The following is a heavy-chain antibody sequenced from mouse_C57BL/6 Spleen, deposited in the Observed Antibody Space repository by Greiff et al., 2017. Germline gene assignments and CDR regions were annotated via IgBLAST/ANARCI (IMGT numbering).Heavy chain of an antibody. D-gene: IGHD2-5*01. Sequence: QVQLKESVAELMKPGASVKLSCKATGYAFSSYWMNWVKQRPGKGLEWIGQIYPGDGDTNSNGKLKGQATLTADKSSSTAYMQLSSLTYEDSAVYYCARWGFYYSNYVDDYGGQGTTLTVAA. CDR1: GYAFSSYW. J-gene: IGHJ2*01. V-gene: IGHV1-80*01. CDR3: ARWGFYYSNYVDDY. CDR2: IYPGDGDT.